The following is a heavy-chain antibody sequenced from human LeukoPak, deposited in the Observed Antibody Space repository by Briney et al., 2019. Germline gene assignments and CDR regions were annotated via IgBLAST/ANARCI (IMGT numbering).Heavy chain of an antibody. J-gene: IGHJ3*02. V-gene: IGHV3-64*01. CDR3: ARDSYDILTGYGTRAFDI. CDR2: ISSNGIST. CDR1: GFTFSGYA. D-gene: IGHD3-9*01. Sequence: GGALRLSCAASGFTFSGYAMHWVRQAPGKGLEYVSAISSNGISTYYANSVKGRFTISRDNSKNMLYLQMDSLRAEDMAVYYCARDSYDILTGYGTRAFDIWGQGTMVSVS.